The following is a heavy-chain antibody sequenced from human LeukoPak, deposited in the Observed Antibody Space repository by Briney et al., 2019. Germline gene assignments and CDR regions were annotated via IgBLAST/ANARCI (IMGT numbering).Heavy chain of an antibody. CDR2: INHSGST. D-gene: IGHD6-6*01. Sequence: SETLSLTCAVYGGSFSGYYWSWIRQPPGKGLEWIGEINHSGSTNYNPSLKSRVTISVDTSKNQFSLELSSVTAADTAVYYCARGPSSIAARPSLGFDYWGQGTLVTVSS. CDR1: GGSFSGYY. J-gene: IGHJ4*02. CDR3: ARGPSSIAARPSLGFDY. V-gene: IGHV4-34*01.